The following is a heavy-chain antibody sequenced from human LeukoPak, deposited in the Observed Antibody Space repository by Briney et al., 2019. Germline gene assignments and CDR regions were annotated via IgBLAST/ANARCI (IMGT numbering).Heavy chain of an antibody. D-gene: IGHD6-13*01. CDR3: AKDIAAAGIRGYFDY. J-gene: IGHJ4*02. V-gene: IGHV3-30*02. Sequence: PGGSLRLSCAASGFTFSSYGMHWVRQAPGKGLEWVAFIRYDGSNKYYADSVKGRFTISRDNSKNTLYLQMNSLRAEDTAAYYCAKDIAAAGIRGYFDYWGQGTLVTVSS. CDR1: GFTFSSYG. CDR2: IRYDGSNK.